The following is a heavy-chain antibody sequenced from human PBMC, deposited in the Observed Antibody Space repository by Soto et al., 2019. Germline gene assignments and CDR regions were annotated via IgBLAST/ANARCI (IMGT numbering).Heavy chain of an antibody. CDR2: IIPIVGLT. D-gene: IGHD2-8*02. CDR3: ARPTGGHDAGGNYMDV. J-gene: IGHJ6*03. Sequence: QVQLLQSGSEVKKPGSSVKVSCRASGGSLSSYPVTWVRQAPGQGLEWMGRIIPIVGLTNYGQKFQGRVTINAYKSTSTAYMELRSLRSDDTAVYYCARPTGGHDAGGNYMDVWGKGTTVIVTS. CDR1: GGSLSSYP. V-gene: IGHV1-69*02.